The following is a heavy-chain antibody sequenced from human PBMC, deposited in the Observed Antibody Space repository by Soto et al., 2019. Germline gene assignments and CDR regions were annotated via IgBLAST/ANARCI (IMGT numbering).Heavy chain of an antibody. V-gene: IGHV4-34*01. J-gene: IGHJ4*02. Sequence: PSETLSLTCAVYGGSFSGYYWSWIRLPPGKGLEWIGEINHSGSTNYNPSLKSRVTISVDTSKNQFSLKLSSVTAADTAVYYCARARTWNKIYFDYWGQGTLVTVSS. CDR2: INHSGST. CDR3: ARARTWNKIYFDY. CDR1: GGSFSGYY. D-gene: IGHD1-1*01.